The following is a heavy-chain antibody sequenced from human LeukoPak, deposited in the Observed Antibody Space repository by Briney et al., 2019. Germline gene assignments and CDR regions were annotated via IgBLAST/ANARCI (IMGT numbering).Heavy chain of an antibody. Sequence: PGGSLRLSCAASGFTFSSYAMSWVRQAPGKGLEWVSAISGSGGSTYYADSVKGRFTISRDNSKNTLYLQMNSLRAEDTAVYYCAKDLGYSSSWYYYYYGMDVWGQGTTVTVSS. CDR3: AKDLGYSSSWYYYYYGMDV. J-gene: IGHJ6*02. V-gene: IGHV3-23*01. CDR2: ISGSGGST. D-gene: IGHD6-13*01. CDR1: GFTFSSYA.